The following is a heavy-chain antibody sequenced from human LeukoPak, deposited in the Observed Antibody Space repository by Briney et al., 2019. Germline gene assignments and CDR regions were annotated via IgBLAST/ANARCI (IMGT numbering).Heavy chain of an antibody. CDR3: ARVRLIGYYYGSGSYKYFDY. CDR1: GGSISSYY. V-gene: IGHV4-59*01. CDR2: IYYSGST. J-gene: IGHJ4*02. D-gene: IGHD3-10*01. Sequence: SETLSLTCTVPGGSISSYYWSWIRQPPGKGLEWIGYIYYSGSTNYNPSLKSRVTISVDTSKNQFSLKLSSVTAADTAVYYCARVRLIGYYYGSGSYKYFDYWGQGTLVTVSS.